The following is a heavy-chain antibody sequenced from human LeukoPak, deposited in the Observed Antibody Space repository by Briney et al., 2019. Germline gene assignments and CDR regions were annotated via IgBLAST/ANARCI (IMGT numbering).Heavy chain of an antibody. CDR2: IKQDGSEK. J-gene: IGHJ5*02. CDR3: ARDLGAGWFDP. Sequence: PGGSLRLSCAASGFTFSSYWMSWVRQAPGKGLEWVANIKQDGSEKYYVDSVKGRFTISRGNAKNSLYLQMNSLRAEDTAVYYCARDLGAGWFDPWGQGTLVTVSS. CDR1: GFTFSSYW. V-gene: IGHV3-7*01.